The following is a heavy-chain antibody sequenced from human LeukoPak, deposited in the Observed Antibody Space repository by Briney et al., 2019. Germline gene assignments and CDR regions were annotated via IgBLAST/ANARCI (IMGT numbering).Heavy chain of an antibody. Sequence: SETLSLTCTVSGGSISTSSYHWGWFRQPPGKALECIGTIYYSGKTYYNPSLNSRVTISIHTSKNQFSLKLSSVTAADRAVYYCARSGPPAGRPDAFDIRGQGTMATVSS. CDR1: GGSISTSSYH. V-gene: IGHV4-39*07. J-gene: IGHJ3*02. CDR3: ARSGPPAGRPDAFDI. D-gene: IGHD2-2*01. CDR2: IYYSGKT.